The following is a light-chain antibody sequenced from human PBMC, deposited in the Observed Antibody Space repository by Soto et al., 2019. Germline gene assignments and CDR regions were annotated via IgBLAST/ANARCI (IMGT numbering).Light chain of an antibody. J-gene: IGLJ1*01. CDR3: QSCDSSMSGYV. CDR1: SSNIWAGFD. Sequence: QSVLTQPPSVSGAPGQRLTISCTGSSSNIWAGFDANWSQQLPGTAPKVLIYGNCNRPSGVPDRVTGSKSATSVALVNTGLQAEDEADYYCQSCDSSMSGYVFGTGTKVTVL. CDR2: GNC. V-gene: IGLV1-40*01.